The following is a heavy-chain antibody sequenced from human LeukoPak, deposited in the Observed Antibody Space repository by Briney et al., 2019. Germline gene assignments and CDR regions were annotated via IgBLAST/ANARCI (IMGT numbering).Heavy chain of an antibody. D-gene: IGHD6-13*01. CDR1: GGSISSGSYY. J-gene: IGHJ4*02. CDR2: IYTSGST. CDR3: ARAAAAGRPFDY. V-gene: IGHV4-61*02. Sequence: SETLSLTCTVSGGSISSGSYYWSWIRQPAGKGLEWIGRIYTSGSTNYNPSLKSRVTISVDTSKNQFSLKLSSVTAADTAVYYCARAAAAGRPFDYWGQGTLVTVSS.